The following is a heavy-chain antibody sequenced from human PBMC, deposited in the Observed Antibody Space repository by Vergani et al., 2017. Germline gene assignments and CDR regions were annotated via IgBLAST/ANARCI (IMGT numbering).Heavy chain of an antibody. J-gene: IGHJ4*02. CDR2: IQFDGSNQ. D-gene: IGHD3-16*01. CDR3: AKHFRGWGMDC. CDR1: GFTFSNYD. V-gene: IGHV3-30*02. Sequence: QVQLVESGGGVVQRGGSLTLSCATSGFTFSNYDMQWIRQGPGKGLEFVAFIQFDGSNQYYADSVKGRFTLSRDFSKNTLYLQMNSLRTDDTATYYCAKHFRGWGMDCLVEGTQVSVSS.